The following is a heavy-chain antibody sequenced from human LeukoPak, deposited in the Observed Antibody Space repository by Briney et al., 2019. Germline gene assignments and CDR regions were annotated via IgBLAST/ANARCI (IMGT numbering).Heavy chain of an antibody. D-gene: IGHD5-18*01. Sequence: GASVKVSCKASGYTFTGYYMHWVRQAPGQGLEWMGRINPNSGGANYAHKFQGRVTMTRDTSISTAYMELSRLRSDDTAVYYCARGGENKGYSYGYEDYWGQGTLVTVSS. V-gene: IGHV1-2*06. CDR1: GYTFTGYY. CDR3: ARGGENKGYSYGYEDY. J-gene: IGHJ4*02. CDR2: INPNSGGA.